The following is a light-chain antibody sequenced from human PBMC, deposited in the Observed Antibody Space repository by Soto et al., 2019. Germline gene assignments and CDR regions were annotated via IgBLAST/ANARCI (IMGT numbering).Light chain of an antibody. Sequence: DIKMTQSPSTLSASVGDRVTITCRASQSISSWLAWYQQKPGKAPNLLIYDDSSLESGVPSKFSGSGSGTEFTLTISSLQPDDFATYYCQHDNSYSRTFGQGTKVEIK. CDR3: QHDNSYSRT. CDR1: QSISSW. V-gene: IGKV1-5*01. J-gene: IGKJ1*01. CDR2: DDS.